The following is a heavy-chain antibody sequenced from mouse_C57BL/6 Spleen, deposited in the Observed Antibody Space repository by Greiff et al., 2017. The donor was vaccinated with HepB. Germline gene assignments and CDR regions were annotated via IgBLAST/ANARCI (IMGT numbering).Heavy chain of an antibody. V-gene: IGHV5-6*02. D-gene: IGHD1-1*01. Sequence: EVMLVESGGDLVKPGGSLKLSCAASGFTFSSYGMSWVRQTPDKRLEWVATISSGGSYTYYPDSVKGRFTISRDNAKNTLYLQMSSLKSEDTAMYYCARRGTTGSYFDYWGQGTTLTVSS. CDR1: GFTFSSYG. CDR3: ARRGTTGSYFDY. CDR2: ISSGGSYT. J-gene: IGHJ2*01.